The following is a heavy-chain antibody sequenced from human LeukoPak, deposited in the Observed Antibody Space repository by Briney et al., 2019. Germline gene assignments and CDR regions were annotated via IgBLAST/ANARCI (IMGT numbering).Heavy chain of an antibody. J-gene: IGHJ4*02. V-gene: IGHV3-9*01. CDR1: GFTFDDYA. CDR2: ISWNSGSI. CDR3: AKSFYRYQLLPIGY. Sequence: GGSLRLSCAASGFTFDDYAMHWVRQAPGKGLEWVSGISWNSGSIGYADSVKGRFTISRDNAKNSLYLQMNSLRAEDTALYYCAKSFYRYQLLPIGYWGQGTLVTVSS. D-gene: IGHD2-2*01.